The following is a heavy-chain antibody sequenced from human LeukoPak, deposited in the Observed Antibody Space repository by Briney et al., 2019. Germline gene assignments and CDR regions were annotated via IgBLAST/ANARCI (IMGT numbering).Heavy chain of an antibody. CDR3: ARDLQAEAGFLSGHGFDY. CDR2: ISYDGSNK. D-gene: IGHD3-3*01. Sequence: GGPRRLSCAASGNTPSSYDPNWVRQAPDKALEWVAVISYDGSNKDYADSVKGRFTISRENSKNTLDLQMNSLRAEDTSVYYCARDLQAEAGFLSGHGFDYWGQGTLVTVSS. V-gene: IGHV3-30-3*01. CDR1: GNTPSSYD. J-gene: IGHJ4*02.